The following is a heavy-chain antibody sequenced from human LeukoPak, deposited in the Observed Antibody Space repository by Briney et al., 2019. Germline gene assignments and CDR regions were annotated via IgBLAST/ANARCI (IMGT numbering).Heavy chain of an antibody. CDR1: GYSFTSYW. D-gene: IGHD5-18*01. CDR3: ARQGYSYASAYYYYYYMDV. J-gene: IGHJ6*03. CDR2: LYPGDSDT. Sequence: GESLKISCKGSGYSFTSYWIGWVRQMPGKGLEFMGILYPGDSDTRYSPSFQGQVTISADKSISTAYLQWSSLKASDTAMYYCARQGYSYASAYYYYYYMDVWGKGTTVTVSS. V-gene: IGHV5-51*01.